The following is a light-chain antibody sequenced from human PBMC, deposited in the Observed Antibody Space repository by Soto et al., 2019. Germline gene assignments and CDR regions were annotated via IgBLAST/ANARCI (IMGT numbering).Light chain of an antibody. V-gene: IGKV1-5*01. CDR3: QQYGSSPIT. CDR1: QIISSW. J-gene: IGKJ5*01. CDR2: DAS. Sequence: DIQMTQSPSTLSASVGDRVTITCRASQIISSWLAWYQQKPGKAPKLLIYDASSLESGVPSRFSGSGSGTDFTLTISRLEPEDFAVYYCQQYGSSPITFGQGTRLEIK.